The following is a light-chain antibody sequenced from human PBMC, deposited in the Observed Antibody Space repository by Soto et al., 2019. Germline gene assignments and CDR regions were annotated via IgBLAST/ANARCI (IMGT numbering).Light chain of an antibody. CDR1: QSVSSN. Sequence: EIVMTQSPATLSVSPGESATLSCRASQSVSSNLAWYQQKPGQAPRLLIYGASTRATGIPARFSGGGSGTEFTLTISSLQSEEFAVYYCQQYNDWPPRWTFGQGTKVEIK. CDR2: GAS. V-gene: IGKV3-15*01. CDR3: QQYNDWPPRWT. J-gene: IGKJ1*01.